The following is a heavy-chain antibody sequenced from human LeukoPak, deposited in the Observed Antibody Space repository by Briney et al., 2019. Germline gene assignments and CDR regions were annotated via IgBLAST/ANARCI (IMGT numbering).Heavy chain of an antibody. Sequence: GGSLRLSCAASGFSFNNYAMHWVRQAPGKGLEWVALISYDGSDKYYADSVKGRFTISRDNSKNTLYLQMNSLRAEDTAVYYCAKDKGDFTFDYWGQGTLVTVSS. V-gene: IGHV3-30*18. D-gene: IGHD3-16*01. CDR3: AKDKGDFTFDY. CDR1: GFSFNNYA. J-gene: IGHJ4*02. CDR2: ISYDGSDK.